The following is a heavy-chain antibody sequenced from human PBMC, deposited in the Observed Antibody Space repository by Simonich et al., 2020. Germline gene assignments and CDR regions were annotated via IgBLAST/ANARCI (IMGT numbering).Heavy chain of an antibody. CDR3: ARDRAARYYYYYYMDV. CDR2: INPNSGGT. J-gene: IGHJ6*03. CDR1: GYTFTGYY. D-gene: IGHD6-6*01. V-gene: IGHV1-2*02. Sequence: QVQLVQSGAEVKKPGASVKVSCKASGYTFTGYYMHWGRQAPGQGLGWMGEINPNSGGTNYAQKFQGRVTMTRETSISTAYMELSRLRSDDTAVYYCARDRAARYYYYYYMDVWGKGTTVTVSS.